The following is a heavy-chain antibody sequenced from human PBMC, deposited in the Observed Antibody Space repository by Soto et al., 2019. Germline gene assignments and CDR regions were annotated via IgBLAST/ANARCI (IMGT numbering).Heavy chain of an antibody. J-gene: IGHJ4*02. Sequence: SETLSLTCTVSGGSISSGDYYWSWIRQPPGKGLEWIGYIYYSGSTYYNPSLKSRVTISVDTSKNQFSLKLSSVTAADTAVYYCARVVLLKPRDYGDYVDYSGQGTLVTVYS. CDR1: GGSISSGDYY. CDR2: IYYSGST. D-gene: IGHD4-17*01. V-gene: IGHV4-30-4*01. CDR3: ARVVLLKPRDYGDYVDY.